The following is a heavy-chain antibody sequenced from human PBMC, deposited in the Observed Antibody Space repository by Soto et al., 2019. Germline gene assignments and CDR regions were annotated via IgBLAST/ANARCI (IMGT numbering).Heavy chain of an antibody. CDR2: IIPILGIA. V-gene: IGHV1-69*02. CDR3: ARCTSSGPHSIDS. Sequence: GASVKVSCKASGGTFSSYTISWVRQAPGQGLEWMGRIIPILGIANYAQKFQGRVTITADKSTSTAYMELSSLRSEDTAVYYCARCTSSGPHSIDSWAQGPLVTVSS. CDR1: GGTFSSYT. D-gene: IGHD2-2*01. J-gene: IGHJ4*02.